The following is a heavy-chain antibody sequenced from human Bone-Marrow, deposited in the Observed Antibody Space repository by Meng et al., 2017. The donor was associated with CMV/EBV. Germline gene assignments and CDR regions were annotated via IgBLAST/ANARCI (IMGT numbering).Heavy chain of an antibody. CDR1: GYTFTSYY. J-gene: IGHJ4*02. D-gene: IGHD3-10*01. CDR3: ARDTEFIFDY. Sequence: ASVKVSCKASGYTFTSYYMHWVRQAPGPGLEWIGWIYPNDGTANYVRKFQGRVTLTTDTSTATAYMEMRSLRSDDTAVYYCARDTEFIFDYWGQGVLVTVSS. V-gene: IGHV1-2*02. CDR2: IYPNDGTA.